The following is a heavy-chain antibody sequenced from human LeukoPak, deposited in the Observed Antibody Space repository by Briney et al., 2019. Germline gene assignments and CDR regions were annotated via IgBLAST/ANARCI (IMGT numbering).Heavy chain of an antibody. J-gene: IGHJ6*03. CDR2: MNPNSGNT. Sequence: GASVKVSCKASGYTFTSYDINWVRQATGQGLEWMGWMNPNSGNTGYAQKFQGRVTITRNTSISTAYMELSSLRSEDTAVYYCARGSYYGSGIAVYYYYYYMDVWGKGTTVTVSS. CDR3: ARGSYYGSGIAVYYYYYYMDV. D-gene: IGHD3-10*01. CDR1: GYTFTSYD. V-gene: IGHV1-8*03.